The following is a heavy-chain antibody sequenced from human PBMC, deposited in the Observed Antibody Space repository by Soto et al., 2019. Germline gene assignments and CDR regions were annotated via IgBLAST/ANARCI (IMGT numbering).Heavy chain of an antibody. J-gene: IGHJ5*02. V-gene: IGHV1-18*01. CDR1: GYTFTSYG. D-gene: IGHD2-15*01. CDR2: ISAYNGNT. CDR3: ARVGDIVVVVAATDNWFDP. Sequence: QVQLVQSGAEVKKPGASVKVSCKASGYTFTSYGISWVRQAPGQGLEWMGWISAYNGNTNYAQKLQGRVTMTTDPXESSAXXELRRLRSDDRAVYYCARVGDIVVVVAATDNWFDPWGQGTLVTVSS.